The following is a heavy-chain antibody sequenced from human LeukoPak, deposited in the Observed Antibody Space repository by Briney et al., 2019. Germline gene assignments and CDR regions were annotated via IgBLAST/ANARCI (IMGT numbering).Heavy chain of an antibody. D-gene: IGHD2-15*01. CDR2: IYYSGST. J-gene: IGHJ4*02. CDR3: AREILGYFDY. V-gene: IGHV4-59*01. Sequence: SETLSLTCTVSGGSISSYYWSWIRQPPGKGLGWIGYIYYSGSTNYNPSLKSRVTISVDTSKNQFSLKLSSVTAADTAVYYCAREILGYFDYWGQGTLVTVSS. CDR1: GGSISSYY.